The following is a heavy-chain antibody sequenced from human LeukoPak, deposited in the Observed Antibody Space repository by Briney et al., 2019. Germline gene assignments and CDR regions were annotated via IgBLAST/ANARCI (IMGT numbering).Heavy chain of an antibody. D-gene: IGHD2-15*01. Sequence: RGESLKIPCKGSGYSFTNYWIGWVRQMPGKGLEWMGIIYPGDSNTRYSPSFQGQVTISVDKSISTAYLQWSSLKASDTAVYYCATGRYCSGGTCSSSLDFWGQGTLVTVSS. J-gene: IGHJ4*02. CDR3: ATGRYCSGGTCSSSLDF. CDR1: GYSFTNYW. V-gene: IGHV5-51*01. CDR2: IYPGDSNT.